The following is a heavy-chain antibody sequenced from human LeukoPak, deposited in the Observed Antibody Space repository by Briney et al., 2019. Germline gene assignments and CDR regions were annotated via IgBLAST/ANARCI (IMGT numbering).Heavy chain of an antibody. J-gene: IGHJ4*02. CDR3: AREGTAMVSFDY. CDR1: GFTFSSYE. CDR2: ISSGGNTI. V-gene: IGHV3-48*03. D-gene: IGHD5-18*01. Sequence: PGGSVRLSCAASGFTFSSYEMNWVRQAPGKGLEWVSYISSGGNTIYYADSVKGRFTISRDNAKNSLYLQMNSLRAEDTAVYYCAREGTAMVSFDYWGQGTLVTVSS.